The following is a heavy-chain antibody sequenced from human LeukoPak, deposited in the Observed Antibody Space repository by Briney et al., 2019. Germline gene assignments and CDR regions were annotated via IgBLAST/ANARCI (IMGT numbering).Heavy chain of an antibody. CDR3: ARILDSAWGELGY. V-gene: IGHV3-30*03. J-gene: IGHJ4*02. CDR1: GFTFRSYG. CDR2: MSYDGTNE. Sequence: GKSLRLSCAASGFTFRSYGIHWVRQAPGKGLEWVAVMSYDGTNEYYADSLKGRFTISRDNSKNTLYLQMNSLRAEDTAVYYCARILDSAWGELGYWGQGTLVTVSS. D-gene: IGHD6-19*01.